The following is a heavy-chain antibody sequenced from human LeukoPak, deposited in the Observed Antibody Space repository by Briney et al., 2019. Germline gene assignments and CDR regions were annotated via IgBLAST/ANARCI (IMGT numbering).Heavy chain of an antibody. CDR3: ARDTIKDQWEEREGYFDY. CDR1: GFTFSDYY. CDR2: ISSSGSTI. D-gene: IGHD1-26*01. Sequence: GGSLRLSCAASGFTFSDYYMSWIRQAPGKGLEWVSYISSSGSTIYYADSVKGRFTISRDNAKNSLYLQMNSLRAEDTAVYYCARDTIKDQWEEREGYFDYWGQGTLVTASS. V-gene: IGHV3-11*01. J-gene: IGHJ4*02.